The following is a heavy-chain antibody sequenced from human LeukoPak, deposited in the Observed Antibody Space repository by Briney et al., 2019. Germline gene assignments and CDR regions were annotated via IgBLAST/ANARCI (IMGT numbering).Heavy chain of an antibody. D-gene: IGHD5-24*01. V-gene: IGHV4-61*05. CDR2: IYYSGST. CDR1: GGSISSSSYY. CDR3: AGGEIRDGYNCNYDY. J-gene: IGHJ4*02. Sequence: SETLSLTCTVSGGSISSSSYYWGWIRQPPGKGLEWIGYIYYSGSTNYNPSLKSRVTISVDTSKNQFSLKLSSVTAADTAVYYCAGGEIRDGYNCNYDYWGQGTLVTVSS.